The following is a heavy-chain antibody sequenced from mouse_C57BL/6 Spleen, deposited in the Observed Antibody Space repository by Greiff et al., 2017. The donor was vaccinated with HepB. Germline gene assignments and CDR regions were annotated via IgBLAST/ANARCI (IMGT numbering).Heavy chain of an antibody. V-gene: IGHV14-4*01. CDR1: GFNIKDDY. Sequence: VQLKQSGAELVRPGASVKLSCTASGFNIKDDYMHWVKQRPEQGLEWIGWIDPENGDTEYASKFQGKATITAYTSSNTAYLQLSSLTSEDTAVYYCTTWYYGSSSFAYWGQGTLVTVSA. D-gene: IGHD1-1*01. CDR3: TTWYYGSSSFAY. J-gene: IGHJ3*01. CDR2: IDPENGDT.